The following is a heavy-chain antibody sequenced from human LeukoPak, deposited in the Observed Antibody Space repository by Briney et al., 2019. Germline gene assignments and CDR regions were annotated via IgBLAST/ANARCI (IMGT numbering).Heavy chain of an antibody. D-gene: IGHD3-16*01. J-gene: IGHJ5*02. CDR3: AKLGGGINWFDP. CDR1: GYTFTGYY. V-gene: IGHV1-2*02. Sequence: GASVKVSCKASGYTFTGYYIHWVRQAPGQGLEWMGWINPNSGDRNYAQKFLGRVTMTRDTSINTAYMELSSLRSDDTAVCYCAKLGGGINWFDPWGQGTLVIVSS. CDR2: INPNSGDR.